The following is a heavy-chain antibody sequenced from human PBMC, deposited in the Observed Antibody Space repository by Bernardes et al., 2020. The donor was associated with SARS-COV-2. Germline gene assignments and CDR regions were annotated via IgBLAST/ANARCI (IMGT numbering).Heavy chain of an antibody. D-gene: IGHD3-10*01. CDR3: AKNYGSGWGYYYYYGMDV. CDR2: ISYDGSNK. J-gene: IGHJ6*02. V-gene: IGHV3-30*18. CDR1: GFTFSSYG. Sequence: GGSLRLSCAASGFTFSSYGMHWVRQAPGKGLEWVAVISYDGSNKYYADSVKGRFTISRDNSKNTLYLQMNSLRAEDTAVYYCAKNYGSGWGYYYYYGMDVWGQGTTVTVSS.